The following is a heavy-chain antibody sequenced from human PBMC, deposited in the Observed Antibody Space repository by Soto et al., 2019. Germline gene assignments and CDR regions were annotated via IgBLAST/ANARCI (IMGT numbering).Heavy chain of an antibody. CDR1: GFTFSSYA. J-gene: IGHJ4*02. V-gene: IGHV3-64D*08. CDR3: VKDSGFDTDFLFDY. CDR2: ISSNGGST. D-gene: IGHD3-3*01. Sequence: PGGSLRLSCSASGFTFSSYAMHWVRQAPGKGLEYVSAISSNGGSTYYADSVKGRFTISRDNSKNTLYLQMSSLRAEDTSVYYCVKDSGFDTDFLFDYWGQGTLVTAPQ.